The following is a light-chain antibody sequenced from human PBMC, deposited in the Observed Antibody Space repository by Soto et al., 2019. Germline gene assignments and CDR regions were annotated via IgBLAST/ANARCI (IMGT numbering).Light chain of an antibody. Sequence: QSVLTQPPSASGSPGQSVTISCTGTSSDVVGYTYVSWYRQHPGKAPKLMISEVSKRPSGVPDRFSGSKSGNTASLTVSGLQAEDEADYYCSSYAGSHKLRFVFGTGTKVTVL. CDR3: SSYAGSHKLRFV. J-gene: IGLJ1*01. CDR2: EVS. V-gene: IGLV2-8*01. CDR1: SSDVVGYTY.